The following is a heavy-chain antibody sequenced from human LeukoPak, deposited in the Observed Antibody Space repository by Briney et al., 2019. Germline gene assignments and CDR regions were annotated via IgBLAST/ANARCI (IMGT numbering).Heavy chain of an antibody. D-gene: IGHD6-13*01. Sequence: GGSLRLSCAASGFTVSSNYMSWVRQAPGKGLEWVSVIYSGGSTYYADSVKGRFTISRDNSKNTLYLQMNSLRAEDTAVYYCARDRGIAAAGPYYYYYYYMDVWGEGTTVTVSS. CDR3: ARDRGIAAAGPYYYYYYYMDV. CDR2: IYSGGST. J-gene: IGHJ6*03. V-gene: IGHV3-53*01. CDR1: GFTVSSNY.